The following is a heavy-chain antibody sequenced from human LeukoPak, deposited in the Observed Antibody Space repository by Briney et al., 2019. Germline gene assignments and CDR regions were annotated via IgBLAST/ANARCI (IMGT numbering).Heavy chain of an antibody. Sequence: PSQTLSLTCAVSGGSISSGGYSWSWIRQPPGKGLEWIGYIYHSGSTYYNPSLKSRVTISVDRSKNQFSLKLSSVTAADTAVYYCARGPPRHYDSSGYAFDYWGQGTLVTVSS. J-gene: IGHJ4*02. V-gene: IGHV4-30-2*01. CDR1: GGSISSGGYS. CDR2: IYHSGST. D-gene: IGHD3-22*01. CDR3: ARGPPRHYDSSGYAFDY.